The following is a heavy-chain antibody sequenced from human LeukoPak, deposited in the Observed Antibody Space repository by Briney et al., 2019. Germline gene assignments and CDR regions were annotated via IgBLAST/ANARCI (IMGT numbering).Heavy chain of an antibody. CDR1: GFTFSSYW. J-gene: IGHJ3*02. D-gene: IGHD3-3*02. CDR2: IKSDGSTT. V-gene: IGHV3-74*01. CDR3: AKIRPPAYDI. Sequence: GGSLRLSCAASGFTFSSYWMHWVRQDPGKGLVWVSRIKSDGSTTSYADSVKGRFTISRDNSKNTLYLQMNSLRAEDTAVYYCAKIRPPAYDIWGQGTMVTVSS.